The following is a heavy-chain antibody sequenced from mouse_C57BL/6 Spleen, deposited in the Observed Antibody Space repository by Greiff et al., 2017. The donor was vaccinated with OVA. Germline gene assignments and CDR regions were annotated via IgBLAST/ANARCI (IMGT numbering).Heavy chain of an antibody. J-gene: IGHJ4*01. D-gene: IGHD2-2*01. V-gene: IGHV1-80*01. CDR1: GYAFSSYW. CDR3: ARGGLRGGDYAMDY. Sequence: QVQLQQSGAELVKPGASVKISCKASGYAFSSYWMNWVKQRPGKGLEWIGQIYPGDGDTNYNGKFKGKATLTADKSSSTGYMQLSSLTSEDSAVYFCARGGLRGGDYAMDYWGQGTSVTVSS. CDR2: IYPGDGDT.